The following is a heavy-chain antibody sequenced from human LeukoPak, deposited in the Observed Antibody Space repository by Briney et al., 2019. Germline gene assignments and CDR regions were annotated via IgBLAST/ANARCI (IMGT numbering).Heavy chain of an antibody. Sequence: GESLKISCKGSGYSFTSYWIGWVRQMPGKGLEWMGIIYPGDSDTRYSPSFQGQVTISADKSISTAYLQWSSLKASDTAMYYCAGLCEWELQDDAFDIWGQGTMVTVSS. V-gene: IGHV5-51*01. CDR2: IYPGDSDT. D-gene: IGHD1-26*01. CDR3: AGLCEWELQDDAFDI. J-gene: IGHJ3*02. CDR1: GYSFTSYW.